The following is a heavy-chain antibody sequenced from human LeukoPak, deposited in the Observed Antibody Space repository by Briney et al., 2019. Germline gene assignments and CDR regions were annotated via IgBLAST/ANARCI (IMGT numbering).Heavy chain of an antibody. CDR2: MNPNSGNT. V-gene: IGHV1-8*01. CDR3: VREGPYGSGSPFDY. CDR1: GYTFTSYD. D-gene: IGHD3-10*01. J-gene: IGHJ4*02. Sequence: GASVKVSCKASGYTFTSYDVNWVRQATGQGLEWMGWMNPNSGNTGYAQKFQGRVTMTRNISISTAYMELSSLRSEDTAVYYCVREGPYGSGSPFDYWGQGTLVTVSS.